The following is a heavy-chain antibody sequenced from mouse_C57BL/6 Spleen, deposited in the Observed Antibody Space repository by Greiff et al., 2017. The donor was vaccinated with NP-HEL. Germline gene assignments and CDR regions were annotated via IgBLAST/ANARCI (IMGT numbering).Heavy chain of an antibody. CDR3: ARTRQLRPGGYFDV. CDR2: IDPSDSYT. V-gene: IGHV1-50*01. Sequence: VQLQQSGAELVKPGASVKLSCKASGYTFTSYWMQWVKQRPGQGLEWIGEIDPSDSYTNYNQKFKGKATLTVDTSSSTAYMQLSSLTSEDSAVYYCARTRQLRPGGYFDVWGTGTTVTVSS. D-gene: IGHD3-2*02. CDR1: GYTFTSYW. J-gene: IGHJ1*03.